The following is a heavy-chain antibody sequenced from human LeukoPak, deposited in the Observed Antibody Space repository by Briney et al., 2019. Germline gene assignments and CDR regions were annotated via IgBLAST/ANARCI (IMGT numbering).Heavy chain of an antibody. CDR3: ARATSGWLFDY. V-gene: IGHV1-8*03. J-gene: IGHJ4*02. D-gene: IGHD6-19*01. Sequence: VGSVKVSCKASGYTFTSYDINWVRQATGQGLEWMGWMNPNSGNTGYAQKFQGRVTITRNTSISTAYMELSRLRSDDTAVYYCARATSGWLFDYWGQGTLVTVSS. CDR2: MNPNSGNT. CDR1: GYTFTSYD.